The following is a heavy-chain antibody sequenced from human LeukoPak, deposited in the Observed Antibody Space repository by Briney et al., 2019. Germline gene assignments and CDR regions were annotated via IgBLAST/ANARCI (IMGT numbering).Heavy chain of an antibody. CDR1: GLTLTSYA. Sequence: TGGSLRLSCAASGLTLTSYAMSWVRQAPGKGLEWVSGISGTGDSTYYADSVRGRFTISRDTSKNTLSLQMNTLRVEDTAIYYCAGDFRPQYCSSSTCYEDHWGQGTLVTVSS. CDR3: AGDFRPQYCSSSTCYEDH. CDR2: ISGTGDST. D-gene: IGHD2-2*01. J-gene: IGHJ4*02. V-gene: IGHV3-23*01.